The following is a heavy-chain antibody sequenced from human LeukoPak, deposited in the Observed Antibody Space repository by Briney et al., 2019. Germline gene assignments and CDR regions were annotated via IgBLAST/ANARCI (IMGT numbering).Heavy chain of an antibody. CDR2: INAGNGNT. D-gene: IGHD2/OR15-2a*01. J-gene: IGHJ6*04. V-gene: IGHV1-3*01. Sequence: ASVKVSCKASGYTFTSYAMHWVRQAPGQRLGWMGWINAGNGNTKYPQKFQGRVTITRDTSASTAYMELSSLRSEDTAVYYCARDLLLASGKSNYYYGMDVWGKGTTVTVSS. CDR1: GYTFTSYA. CDR3: ARDLLLASGKSNYYYGMDV.